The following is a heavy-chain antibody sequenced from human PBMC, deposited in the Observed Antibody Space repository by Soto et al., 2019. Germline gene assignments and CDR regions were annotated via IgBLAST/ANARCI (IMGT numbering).Heavy chain of an antibody. J-gene: IGHJ4*02. CDR3: AAEEGFRGVIRWGLDY. Sequence: GGSLRLSCAASGFTFSSYAMSWVRQAPGKGLEWVSAISGSGGSTYYADSVKGRFTISRDNSKNTLYLQMNSLRAEDTAVYYCAAEEGFRGVIRWGLDYWGQGTLVTVSS. D-gene: IGHD3-10*01. CDR1: GFTFSSYA. V-gene: IGHV3-23*01. CDR2: ISGSGGST.